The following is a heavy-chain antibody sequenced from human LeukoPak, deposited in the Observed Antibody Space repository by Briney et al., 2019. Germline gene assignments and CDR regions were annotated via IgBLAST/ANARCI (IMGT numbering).Heavy chain of an antibody. V-gene: IGHV3-21*04. D-gene: IGHD3-9*01. J-gene: IGHJ4*02. CDR1: GFIFSSYS. Sequence: PGGSLRLSCAASGFIFSSYSMSWVRQAPGKGLEWVSSISGVSSYIYYADSVKGRFTISRDNSKNTLYLEMNGLRAEDTAIYYCAKGRYDILTGYYGLIDYWGQGILVTVSS. CDR3: AKGRYDILTGYYGLIDY. CDR2: ISGVSSYI.